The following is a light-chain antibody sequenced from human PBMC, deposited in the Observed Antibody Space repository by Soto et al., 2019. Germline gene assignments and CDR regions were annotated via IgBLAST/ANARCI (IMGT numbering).Light chain of an antibody. CDR3: QSTDSDISFV. CDR1: SLPKQY. Sequence: SYELTQPPSVSVSPGQTARITCSGDSLPKQYAHWYQQRPGRAPVLVIYKDTERPSGIPERFSGSSSGTTVTLTISGVQAEDEADYFCQSTDSDISFVFGSGTKLTVL. CDR2: KDT. J-gene: IGLJ1*01. V-gene: IGLV3-25*02.